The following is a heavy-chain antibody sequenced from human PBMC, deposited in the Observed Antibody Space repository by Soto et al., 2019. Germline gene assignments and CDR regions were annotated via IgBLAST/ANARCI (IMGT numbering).Heavy chain of an antibody. CDR2: FDPEDGET. Sequence: ASVKVSCKVSGYTLTELSMHWVRQAPGKGLEWMGGFDPEDGETIYAQKFQGRVTMTEDTSTGTAYMELNSLTSEDTAVYYCARDQGWHDLIWWFDPWGQGTLVTVSS. V-gene: IGHV1-24*01. D-gene: IGHD1-1*01. J-gene: IGHJ5*02. CDR1: GYTLTELS. CDR3: ARDQGWHDLIWWFDP.